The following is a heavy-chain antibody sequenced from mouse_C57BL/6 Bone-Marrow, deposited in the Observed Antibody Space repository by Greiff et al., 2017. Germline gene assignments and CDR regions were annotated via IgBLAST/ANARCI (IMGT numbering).Heavy chain of an antibody. Sequence: DVKLQESGEGLVKPGGSLKLSCAASGFTFSSYAMSWVRQTPEKRLEWVAYISSGGDYIYYADTVKGRFTISRDNARNTLYLQMSSLKSEDTAMYYCTRDPLSSYAMDYWGQGTSVTVSS. CDR2: ISSGGDYI. CDR3: TRDPLSSYAMDY. J-gene: IGHJ4*01. CDR1: GFTFSSYA. D-gene: IGHD1-1*01. V-gene: IGHV5-9-1*02.